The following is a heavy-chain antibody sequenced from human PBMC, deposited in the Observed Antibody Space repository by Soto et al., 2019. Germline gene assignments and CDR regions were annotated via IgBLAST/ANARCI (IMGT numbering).Heavy chain of an antibody. Sequence: GASVKVSCKASGYTFPGYYMHWVRQAPGQGLEWMGWINPNSGGTNYAQKFQGWVTMTRDTSISTAYMELSRLRSDDTAVYYCARDLFGSGSYYSPGLDYWGQGTLVTVSS. CDR1: GYTFPGYY. V-gene: IGHV1-2*04. CDR3: ARDLFGSGSYYSPGLDY. CDR2: INPNSGGT. D-gene: IGHD3-10*01. J-gene: IGHJ4*02.